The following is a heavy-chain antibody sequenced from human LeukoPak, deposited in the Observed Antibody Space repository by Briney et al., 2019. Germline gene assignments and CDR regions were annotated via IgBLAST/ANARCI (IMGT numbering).Heavy chain of an antibody. Sequence: ASVKVSCKASGYTFTSYGISWVRQAPGQGLEWMGWISAYNGNTNYAQKLQGRVTMTTDTSTSTAYMELRSLRSDDTAVYYCARERGDIVVVPAATQPFGYGMDVWGQGTTVTVSS. CDR3: ARERGDIVVVPAATQPFGYGMDV. V-gene: IGHV1-18*01. J-gene: IGHJ6*02. CDR2: ISAYNGNT. CDR1: GYTFTSYG. D-gene: IGHD2-2*01.